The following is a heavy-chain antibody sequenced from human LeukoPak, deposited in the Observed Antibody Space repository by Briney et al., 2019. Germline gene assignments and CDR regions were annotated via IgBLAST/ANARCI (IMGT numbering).Heavy chain of an antibody. CDR3: ARVGKSGWDFDH. V-gene: IGHV3-7*01. CDR2: IKQDGSEK. D-gene: IGHD6-19*01. CDR1: GFTFSSYW. J-gene: IGHJ4*02. Sequence: GGSLRLSCAASGFTFSSYWMSWVRQAPGKGLEWVANIKQDGSEKYYVDSVTGRFTISRDNTKNSLYLQMNSLRVEDTAVYYCARVGKSGWDFDHWGQGTPVTVSS.